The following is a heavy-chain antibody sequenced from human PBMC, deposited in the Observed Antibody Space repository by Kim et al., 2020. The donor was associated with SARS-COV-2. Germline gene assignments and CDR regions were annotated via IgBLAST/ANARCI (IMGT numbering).Heavy chain of an antibody. V-gene: IGHV4-38-2*02. CDR1: GYSISSGYY. CDR2: IYHSGST. Sequence: SETLSLTCTVSGYSISSGYYWGWIRQPPGKGLEWIGSIYHSGSTYYNPSLKSRGTISVDTSKNQFSLKLSSVTAADTAVYYCARDGIVVVPAAMPLDYWG. J-gene: IGHJ4*01. CDR3: ARDGIVVVPAAMPLDY. D-gene: IGHD2-2*01.